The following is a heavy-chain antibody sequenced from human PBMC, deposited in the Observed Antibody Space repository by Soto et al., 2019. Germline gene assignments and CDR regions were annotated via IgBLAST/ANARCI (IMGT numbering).Heavy chain of an antibody. Sequence: QVQLVQSGAEVKKPGASVKVSCKASGHTFPTYGINWVRQAPGQGLEWLGWISAYNGNTNYAQKLQGRVTMTTDTPTSTAYMDLRRMRPDDTAIYYWARVECGSTRCLYYFEYWGQGTLVTVSS. V-gene: IGHV1-18*01. CDR1: GHTFPTYG. J-gene: IGHJ4*02. D-gene: IGHD6-6*01. CDR3: ARVECGSTRCLYYFEY. CDR2: ISAYNGNT.